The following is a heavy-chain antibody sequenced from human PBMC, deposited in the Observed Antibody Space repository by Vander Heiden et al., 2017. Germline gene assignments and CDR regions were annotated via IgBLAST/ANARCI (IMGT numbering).Heavy chain of an antibody. CDR2: IRSKATSYAT. CDR1: GFPFSAPA. J-gene: IGHJ4*02. D-gene: IGHD3-16*01. Sequence: EVQLVESGGGLVQPGGSLKLSCAASGFPFSAPAMHWVRQASGKGLEWVGRIRSKATSYATDYAASVKGRFTISRDDSKDTAYLQMNSLKTEDSAVYYCTRRIWGSDSYYFDYWGQGTLVTVSS. V-gene: IGHV3-73*02. CDR3: TRRIWGSDSYYFDY.